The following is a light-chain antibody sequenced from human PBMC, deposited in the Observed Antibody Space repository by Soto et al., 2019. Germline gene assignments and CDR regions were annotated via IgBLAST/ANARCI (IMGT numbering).Light chain of an antibody. V-gene: IGKV2-30*01. CDR1: QSLVFSDGNTY. CDR2: KVS. CDR3: MQFTRVIT. J-gene: IGKJ3*01. Sequence: VVLTQSPLSLPVTLGQPASISCRSSQSLVFSDGNTYLSWFHQRPGQSPRRLIYKVSNRDSGVPDSFSGSGSGTDLTLKISRVEAEVIGLYYCMQFTRVITFGSRTKVDFK.